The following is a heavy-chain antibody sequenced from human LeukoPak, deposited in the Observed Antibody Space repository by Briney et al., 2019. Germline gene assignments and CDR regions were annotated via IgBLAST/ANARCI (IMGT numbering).Heavy chain of an antibody. D-gene: IGHD2-15*01. CDR3: ATYCSGGTCGGLGFDP. CDR2: IYYSGNT. Sequence: PSETLSLTCTVSGGSIISHYWSWIRQPPGKGLEWIGYIYYSGNTNYNPSLKSRVTISVDRSKNRFSLRMSSVTTADTAVYYCATYCSGGTCGGLGFDPWGQGTLVTVSS. J-gene: IGHJ5*02. V-gene: IGHV4-59*11. CDR1: GGSIISHY.